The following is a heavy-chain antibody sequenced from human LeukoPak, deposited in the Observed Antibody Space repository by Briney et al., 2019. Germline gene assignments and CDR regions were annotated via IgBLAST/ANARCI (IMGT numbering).Heavy chain of an antibody. Sequence: GGSLRLSCAASGFTSSSYNMHRVRQAPGKGLEWVAVISYDGSKKYYADPVKGRFTISRDNSKNTLYLQMDSLRTEDTAVYYCASPLFSSGWYWFDYWGQGTLVTVSS. CDR2: ISYDGSKK. J-gene: IGHJ4*02. CDR1: GFTSSSYN. V-gene: IGHV3-30-3*01. CDR3: ASPLFSSGWYWFDY. D-gene: IGHD6-19*01.